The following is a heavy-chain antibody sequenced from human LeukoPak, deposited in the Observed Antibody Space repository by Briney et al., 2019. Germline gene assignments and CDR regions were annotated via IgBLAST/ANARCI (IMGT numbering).Heavy chain of an antibody. CDR3: ARDPGIAVPDGMDV. CDR2: ISAYNGNT. D-gene: IGHD6-19*01. V-gene: IGHV1-18*01. CDR1: GYTFTSYG. Sequence: GASVKVSCKASGYTFTSYGISWVRQAPGQGLEWMGWISAYNGNTNYAQKLQGRVTITTDTSTSTAYMDLRSLRSDDTAVYYCARDPGIAVPDGMDVWGQGTTVTVSS. J-gene: IGHJ6*02.